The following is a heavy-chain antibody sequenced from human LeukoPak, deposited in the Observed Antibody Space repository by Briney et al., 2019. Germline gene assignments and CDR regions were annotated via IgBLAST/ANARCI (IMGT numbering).Heavy chain of an antibody. V-gene: IGHV4-34*01. CDR1: GGSFSGYY. CDR2: INHSGST. D-gene: IGHD6-13*01. J-gene: IGHJ6*03. Sequence: PSETLSLTCAVYGGSFSGYYWSWIRQPPGKGLEWIGEINHSGSTNYNPSLKSRATISVDTSKNQFSLKLSSVTAADTAVYYCARARGLPKYSSSWPALDHYYYYYMDVWGKGTTVTVSS. CDR3: ARARGLPKYSSSWPALDHYYYYYMDV.